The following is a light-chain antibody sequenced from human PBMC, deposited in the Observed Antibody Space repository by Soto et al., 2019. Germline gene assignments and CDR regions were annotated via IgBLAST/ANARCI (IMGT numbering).Light chain of an antibody. V-gene: IGKV3-15*01. CDR3: QQYNNWPPWT. CDR1: QSVSSY. CDR2: GAS. J-gene: IGKJ1*01. Sequence: IVVTQSPATLSLSPGERSTLSCRASQSVSSYLAWYQQKPGQAPRLLIYGASTRATGIPARFSGSGSGTEFTLTISSLQSEDFAVYYCQQYNNWPPWTFGQGTKVDIK.